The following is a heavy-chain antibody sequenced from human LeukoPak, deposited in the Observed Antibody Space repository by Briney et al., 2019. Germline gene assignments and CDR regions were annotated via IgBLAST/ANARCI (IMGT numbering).Heavy chain of an antibody. J-gene: IGHJ4*02. V-gene: IGHV3-30*02. CDR3: AKDPSPITMVRGVIMGLAY. CDR1: GFTFSSYG. CDR2: IRYDGSNK. Sequence: PGGSLRLSCAASGFTFSSYGMHWVRQAPGKGLKWVAFIRYDGSNKYYADSVKGRFTISRDNSKNTLYLQMNSLRAEDTAVYYCAKDPSPITMVRGVIMGLAYWGQGTLVTVSS. D-gene: IGHD3-10*01.